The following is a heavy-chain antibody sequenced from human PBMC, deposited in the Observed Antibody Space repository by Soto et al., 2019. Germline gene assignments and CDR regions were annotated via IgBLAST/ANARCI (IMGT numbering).Heavy chain of an antibody. Sequence: PGGSLRLSCAASGFTFSNAWMSWVRQAPGKGLEWVGRIKSKTDGGTTDYAAPVKGRFTISRDDSKNTLYLQMNSLKTEDTAVYYCTTLGLVLRYFDWLLYSPVFDYWGQGTLVTVSS. D-gene: IGHD3-9*01. J-gene: IGHJ4*02. CDR3: TTLGLVLRYFDWLLYSPVFDY. CDR1: GFTFSNAW. V-gene: IGHV3-15*01. CDR2: IKSKTDGGTT.